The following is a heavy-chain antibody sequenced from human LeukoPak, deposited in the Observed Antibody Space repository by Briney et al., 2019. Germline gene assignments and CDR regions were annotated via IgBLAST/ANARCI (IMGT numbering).Heavy chain of an antibody. CDR1: GFTFSSYA. Sequence: GGSLRLSCAASGFTFSSYAMSWVRQAPGKGLEWVSAISGSGGSTYYADSVKGRFTISRDNSKNTLYLQMNSLRAEDTAVYYWAKDLCSGGRCYYGLDYWGQGTLVTVSS. J-gene: IGHJ4*02. D-gene: IGHD2-15*01. CDR3: AKDLCSGGRCYYGLDY. V-gene: IGHV3-23*01. CDR2: ISGSGGST.